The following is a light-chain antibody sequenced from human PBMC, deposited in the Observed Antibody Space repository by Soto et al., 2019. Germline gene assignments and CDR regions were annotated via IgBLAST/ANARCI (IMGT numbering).Light chain of an antibody. V-gene: IGLV2-14*01. Sequence: ISCTGTSSDVGGYHYVSWYQQLPGKAPKLMIYEVTKRPSGVSNRFSGSKSDNTASLTISGLQAEDEADYYCSAYTTRSAVFGTGTKVTVL. CDR2: EVT. J-gene: IGLJ1*01. CDR3: SAYTTRSAV. CDR1: SSDVGGYHY.